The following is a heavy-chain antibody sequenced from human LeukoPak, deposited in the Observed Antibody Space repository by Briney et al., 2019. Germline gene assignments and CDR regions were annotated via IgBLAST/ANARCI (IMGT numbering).Heavy chain of an antibody. CDR1: GFTFSSYG. Sequence: GGSLRLSCAASGFTFSSYGMHWVRQAPGKGLEWVAFIRYDGSNKYYADSVKGRFTISRDNSKNTLYLQMNSLRVEDTAVYYCAKHPGDFTGIVNYYYMDVWGKGTTVTVSS. D-gene: IGHD1-26*01. CDR2: IRYDGSNK. CDR3: AKHPGDFTGIVNYYYMDV. V-gene: IGHV3-30*02. J-gene: IGHJ6*03.